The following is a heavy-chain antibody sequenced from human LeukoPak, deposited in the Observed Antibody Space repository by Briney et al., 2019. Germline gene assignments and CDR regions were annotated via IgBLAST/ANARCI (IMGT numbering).Heavy chain of an antibody. Sequence: GESLKISRKGSGYSFTSYWIGWVRQMPGKGLEWMGIIYPGDSDTRYSPSFQGQVTISADKSISTAYLQWSSLKASDTAMYYCARPKGAAAGKKRTQYYFDYWGQGTLVTVSS. D-gene: IGHD6-13*01. V-gene: IGHV5-51*01. J-gene: IGHJ4*02. CDR2: IYPGDSDT. CDR3: ARPKGAAAGKKRTQYYFDY. CDR1: GYSFTSYW.